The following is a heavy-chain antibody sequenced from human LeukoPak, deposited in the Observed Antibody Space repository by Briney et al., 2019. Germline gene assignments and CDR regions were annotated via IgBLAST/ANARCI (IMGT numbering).Heavy chain of an antibody. J-gene: IGHJ4*02. Sequence: SETLSLTCAVYGGSFSGYYWSWIRQPPGKGLEWIGEINHSGSTNYNPSLKSRVTISVDTSKNQLSLKLSSVTAADTAVYYCARGLWFRELGYWGQGTLVTVSS. V-gene: IGHV4-34*01. CDR1: GGSFSGYY. CDR3: ARGLWFRELGY. CDR2: INHSGST. D-gene: IGHD3-10*01.